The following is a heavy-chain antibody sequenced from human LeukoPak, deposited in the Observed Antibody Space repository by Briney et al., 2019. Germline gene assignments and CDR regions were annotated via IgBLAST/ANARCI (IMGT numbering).Heavy chain of an antibody. CDR3: ARATYSSPPYFDY. Sequence: PSETLSLTCTVSGGSISSYYWSWIRQPPGKGLEWIGYIYYSGSTNYNPSLKSRVTISVDTSKNQFSLKLSSVTAADTAVYYCARATYSSPPYFDYWGQGTLVTVSS. D-gene: IGHD6-13*01. V-gene: IGHV4-59*01. CDR1: GGSISSYY. CDR2: IYYSGST. J-gene: IGHJ4*02.